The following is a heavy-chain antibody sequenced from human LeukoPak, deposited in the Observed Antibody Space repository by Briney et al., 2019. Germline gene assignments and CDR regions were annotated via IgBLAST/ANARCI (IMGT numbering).Heavy chain of an antibody. CDR1: GGSITGFF. V-gene: IGHV4-4*07. CDR3: ARVATPDVSSPLDF. CDR2: IFSSGGA. D-gene: IGHD6-19*01. J-gene: IGHJ4*02. Sequence: SETLSLTCAVSGGSITGFFWTRIRQPAGEGLQYIGRIFSSGGANYNPSLQGRVAMSVDTSQNLFSLKLTSVTAADTAVYFCARVATPDVSSPLDFWGQGILVTVSS.